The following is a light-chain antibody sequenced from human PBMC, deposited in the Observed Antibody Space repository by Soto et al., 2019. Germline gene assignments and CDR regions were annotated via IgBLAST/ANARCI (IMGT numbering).Light chain of an antibody. Sequence: EIVMTHSPATLSVSPGERATLSCRASQSVSSNLAWYQQKPGQAPRLLIYGASTRATGVPARFSGTGSGTEFTLTISSLQSEDFAVYYCHQYNNWHTFGQGTKLEIK. CDR2: GAS. CDR3: HQYNNWHT. J-gene: IGKJ2*01. CDR1: QSVSSN. V-gene: IGKV3-15*01.